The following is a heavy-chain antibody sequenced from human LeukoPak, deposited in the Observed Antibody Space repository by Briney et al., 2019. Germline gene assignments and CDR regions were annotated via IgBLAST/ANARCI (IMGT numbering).Heavy chain of an antibody. CDR1: GDSVSSISYY. Sequence: SQTLSLTCTVSGDSVSSISYYWSWIRQHPGKGLEWIGCIYYSGGTYYNPSLKSRITISVDTSKNQFSLKLSSVTAADTAVYYCARQIYGDCPWGWYFDLWGRGTLVSVSS. CDR3: ARQIYGDCPWGWYFDL. J-gene: IGHJ2*01. CDR2: IYYSGGT. D-gene: IGHD4-17*01. V-gene: IGHV4-31*03.